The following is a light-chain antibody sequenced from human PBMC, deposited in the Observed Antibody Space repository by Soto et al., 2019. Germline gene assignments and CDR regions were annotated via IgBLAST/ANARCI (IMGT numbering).Light chain of an antibody. Sequence: DIQMTQSPSSLSASVGDKVTITCRASQGIRNALAWYQQKPGKAPKRLIYGASTLQSGVPSRFSGSGSATEFTLTITSLQPEDFATYYCQQFHTYYTFGQGTNVHIK. CDR3: QQFHTYYT. J-gene: IGKJ2*01. V-gene: IGKV1-17*01. CDR2: GAS. CDR1: QGIRNA.